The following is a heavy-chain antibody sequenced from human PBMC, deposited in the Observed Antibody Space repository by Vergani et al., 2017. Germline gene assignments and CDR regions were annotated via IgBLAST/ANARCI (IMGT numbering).Heavy chain of an antibody. J-gene: IGHJ2*01. Sequence: EVQLVESGGGLVKPGGSLRLSCAASGFTFSSYSMNWVRQAPGKGLEWVSSISSSSIYIYYADSVKGRFTISRDNAKNSLYLQMNSLRAEYTAVYYCARSRYDILTGYSNWYFDLWGRGTLVTVSS. CDR1: GFTFSSYS. CDR2: ISSSSIYI. CDR3: ARSRYDILTGYSNWYFDL. V-gene: IGHV3-21*01. D-gene: IGHD3-9*01.